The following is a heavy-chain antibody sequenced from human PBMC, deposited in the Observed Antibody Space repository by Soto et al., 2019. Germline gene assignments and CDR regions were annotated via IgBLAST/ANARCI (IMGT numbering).Heavy chain of an antibody. CDR1: GGSISSYY. CDR2: IYYIGIT. J-gene: IGHJ6*02. Sequence: SETLSLTCTVPGGSISSYYWSWIRQPPGKGLEWIGYIYYIGITNHNPSLKSRVTISVHPSKNQSSLKLSSVTAADTAVYYCARDIGHRAGYYYYGMDVWGQGTTVTVSS. V-gene: IGHV4-59*01. CDR3: ARDIGHRAGYYYYGMDV. D-gene: IGHD3-16*02.